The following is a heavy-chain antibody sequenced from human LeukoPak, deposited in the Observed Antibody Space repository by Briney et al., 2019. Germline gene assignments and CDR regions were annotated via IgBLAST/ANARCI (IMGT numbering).Heavy chain of an antibody. J-gene: IGHJ4*02. CDR2: MYLSGTT. V-gene: IGHV4-4*02. CDR1: GDSINGLDL. Sequence: SETLSLTCTVSGDSINGLDLWSWVRQPPGKGLEWIGEMYLSGTTHSNPSVKSRVTISIDKSKNQFFLNLSSVTAADTAVYYCAGLVGRYSSGLYYYYFDYWGQGTLVTVSS. CDR3: AGLVGRYSSGLYYYYFDY. D-gene: IGHD3-22*01.